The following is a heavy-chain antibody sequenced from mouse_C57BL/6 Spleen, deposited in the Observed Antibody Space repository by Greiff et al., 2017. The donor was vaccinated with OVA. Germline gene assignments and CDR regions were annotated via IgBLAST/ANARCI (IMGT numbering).Heavy chain of an antibody. V-gene: IGHV1-15*01. Sequence: VQLQQSGAELVRPGASVTLSCKASGYTFTDYEMHWVKQTPVHGLEWIGAIDPETGGTAYNQKFKGKAILTADKSSSTAYMELRSLTSEDSAVYYCTRPQLGPYAMDYWGQGTSVTVSS. CDR1: GYTFTDYE. D-gene: IGHD4-1*02. J-gene: IGHJ4*01. CDR2: IDPETGGT. CDR3: TRPQLGPYAMDY.